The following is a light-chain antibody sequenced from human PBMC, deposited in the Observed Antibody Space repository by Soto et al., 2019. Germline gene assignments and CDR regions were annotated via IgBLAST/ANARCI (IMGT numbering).Light chain of an antibody. J-gene: IGKJ4*01. CDR1: QSVSIY. Sequence: EVVLTQSPATLSLSPGERATLSCRASQSVSIYLAWYQQRPGLAPRLLIYDASNRATGIPARFSGSGSGTDFTLTISGLEPEDFAVYYCKQRDSWPLSFGGGTKVEIK. V-gene: IGKV3-11*01. CDR3: KQRDSWPLS. CDR2: DAS.